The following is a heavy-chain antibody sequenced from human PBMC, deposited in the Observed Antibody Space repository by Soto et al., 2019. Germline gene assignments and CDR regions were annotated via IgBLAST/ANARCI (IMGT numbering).Heavy chain of an antibody. CDR3: ARVTELDWYFDL. CDR1: GGSISSYY. J-gene: IGHJ2*01. D-gene: IGHD1-1*01. V-gene: IGHV4-59*08. Sequence: QVQLQESGPGLVKPSETLSLTCTVSGGSISSYYWSWIRQPPGKGLEWIGYICYSGSTNYNPSLKSRVTISVDTSKNQFSLKLSSVTAADTAVYYCARVTELDWYFDLWGRGTLVTVSS. CDR2: ICYSGST.